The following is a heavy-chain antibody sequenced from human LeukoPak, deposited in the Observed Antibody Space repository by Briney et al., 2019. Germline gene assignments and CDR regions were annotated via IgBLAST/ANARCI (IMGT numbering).Heavy chain of an antibody. Sequence: SVKVSCKASGGTFSSYAISWVRQAPGQGLEWMGRIIPILGIANYAQKFQGRVTITADKSTSTAYMELSSPRSEDTAVYYCARDSMATIDWFDPWGQGTLVTVSS. V-gene: IGHV1-69*04. J-gene: IGHJ5*02. CDR1: GGTFSSYA. D-gene: IGHD5-24*01. CDR2: IIPILGIA. CDR3: ARDSMATIDWFDP.